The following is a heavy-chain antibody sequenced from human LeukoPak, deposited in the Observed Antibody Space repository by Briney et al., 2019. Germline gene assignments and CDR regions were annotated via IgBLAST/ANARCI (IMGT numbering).Heavy chain of an antibody. D-gene: IGHD2-15*01. CDR1: GFTFGDYA. Sequence: GGSLRLSCTASGFTFGDYAMTWVRQAPGKGLEWVGFMRSKPYGGTTEYAASVKGRLTISRDDSKSIAYLQMNSLKTEDTAVYYCTRGLTPHAPFNAFDIWGQGTTVTVSS. V-gene: IGHV3-49*04. CDR2: MRSKPYGGTT. J-gene: IGHJ3*02. CDR3: TRGLTPHAPFNAFDI.